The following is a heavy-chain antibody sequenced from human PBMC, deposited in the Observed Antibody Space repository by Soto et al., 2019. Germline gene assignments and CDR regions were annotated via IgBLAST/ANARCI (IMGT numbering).Heavy chain of an antibody. V-gene: IGHV3-23*01. Sequence: GGSLRLSCAASGFTFSSYAMSWVRQAPGKGLEWVSAISGSGGSTYYADSVKGRFTISRDNAKNSLYLQMNSLRAEDTAVYYCARGHTAMQYYYYYMDVWGKGTTVTVSS. D-gene: IGHD5-18*01. J-gene: IGHJ6*03. CDR1: GFTFSSYA. CDR3: ARGHTAMQYYYYYMDV. CDR2: ISGSGGST.